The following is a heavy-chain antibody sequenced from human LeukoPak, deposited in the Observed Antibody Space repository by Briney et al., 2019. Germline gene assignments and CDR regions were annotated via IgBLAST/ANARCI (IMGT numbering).Heavy chain of an antibody. CDR3: ARQGYADFSPRPFDY. Sequence: SETLSLTCTVSGGSISNSGYYWGWIRQPPGKGLEWIGSVYYSGNTNYDPSLKNRVTISVDTSKNQFSLKLRSVTAADTAVFYCARQGYADFSPRPFDYWGQGTLVTVSS. V-gene: IGHV4-39*01. CDR2: VYYSGNT. CDR1: GGSISNSGYY. D-gene: IGHD4-17*01. J-gene: IGHJ4*02.